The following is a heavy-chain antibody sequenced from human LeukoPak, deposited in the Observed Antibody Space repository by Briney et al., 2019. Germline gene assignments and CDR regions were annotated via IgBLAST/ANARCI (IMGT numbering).Heavy chain of an antibody. J-gene: IGHJ4*02. CDR2: INQGGSEK. V-gene: IGHV3-7*01. CDR3: ARAPSIGTTDY. Sequence: GGSLRLSCAASGFTVSSNYMSRVRQAPGKGLEWVANINQGGSEKYYVDSVKGRFVISRDNAENSLYLQLNSLRAEDTAVYYCARAPSIGTTDYWGQGTLVTVSS. D-gene: IGHD1-7*01. CDR1: GFTVSSNY.